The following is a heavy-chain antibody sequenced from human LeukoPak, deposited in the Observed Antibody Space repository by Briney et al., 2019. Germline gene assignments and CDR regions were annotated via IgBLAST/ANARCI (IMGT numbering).Heavy chain of an antibody. CDR2: TRYDGSNK. CDR1: GFIFSSYG. J-gene: IGHJ3*02. D-gene: IGHD2-2*01. V-gene: IGHV3-30*02. Sequence: GGSLRLSCAASGFIFSSYGMHWVRQAPGKGLEWVAFTRYDGSNKYYADSVKGRFTISRDNSKNTLYLQMNSLRAEDTAVYYCARADIVVVPAAIFRRAFDIWGQGTMVTVSS. CDR3: ARADIVVVPAAIFRRAFDI.